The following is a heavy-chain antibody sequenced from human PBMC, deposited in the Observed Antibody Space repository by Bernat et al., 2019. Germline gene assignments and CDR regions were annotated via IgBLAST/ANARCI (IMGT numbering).Heavy chain of an antibody. CDR3: ARGIRFLEAGYYYYYMDV. V-gene: IGHV3-66*01. J-gene: IGHJ6*03. CDR1: GFTVSSNY. D-gene: IGHD3-3*01. Sequence: EVQLVESGGGLVQPGGSLRLSCAASGFTVSSNYMSWVRQAPGKGLEWVSVIYSGGSTYYADSVKGRFTISRDNSKNTLCLQMNSLRAEDTAVYYCARGIRFLEAGYYYYYMDVWGKGTTVTVSS. CDR2: IYSGGST.